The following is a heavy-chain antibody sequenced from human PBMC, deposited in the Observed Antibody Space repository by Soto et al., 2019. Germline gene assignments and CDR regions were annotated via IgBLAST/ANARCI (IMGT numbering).Heavy chain of an antibody. CDR3: AREFSNTPEAFDS. CDR2: IYHTGRT. CDR1: GGSVNSDNYY. J-gene: IGHJ4*02. Sequence: SETLSLTCTVSGGSVNSDNYYWSWIRQPPGKGLEWIGYIYHTGRTNYNTSLESRITISLDTCKNQFSLTLSSVTAADTALFYCAREFSNTPEAFDSWGQGALVTVS. V-gene: IGHV4-61*01. D-gene: IGHD3-3*02.